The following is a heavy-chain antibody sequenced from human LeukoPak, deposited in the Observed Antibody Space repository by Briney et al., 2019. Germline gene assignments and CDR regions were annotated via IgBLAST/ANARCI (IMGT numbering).Heavy chain of an antibody. V-gene: IGHV4-34*01. J-gene: IGHJ4*02. CDR1: GESFSAYF. CDR2: INHRGSS. CDR3: ARGSSFDGYCSAGACDAGYYDS. D-gene: IGHD2-15*01. Sequence: SETLSLTCAVYGESFSAYFWDWIRQAPGKPLEYIGEINHRGSSHYNTSLKTRVTLSVDTSKNQFSLKLTSVTAADTAVYFCARGSSFDGYCSAGACDAGYYDSWGQGTPVTVSS.